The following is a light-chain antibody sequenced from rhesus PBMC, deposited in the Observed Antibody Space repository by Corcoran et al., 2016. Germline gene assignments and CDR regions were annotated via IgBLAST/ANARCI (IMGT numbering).Light chain of an antibody. CDR3: QEYSNLP. Sequence: EIVLTQSPATLSLSPGERATLSCRASQSVSSSLAWYQQKPGQAPRLLIYDASSRATGIPERFSGSGYGTDFTLTISSLEPEDVGVYYCQEYSNLPFGGGTKVELK. CDR2: DAS. CDR1: QSVSSS. J-gene: IGKJ4*01. V-gene: IGKV3-35*01.